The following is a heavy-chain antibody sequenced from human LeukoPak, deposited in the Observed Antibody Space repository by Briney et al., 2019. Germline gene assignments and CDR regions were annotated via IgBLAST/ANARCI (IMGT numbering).Heavy chain of an antibody. CDR2: IYPGDSDT. D-gene: IGHD2-2*01. V-gene: IGHV5-51*01. J-gene: IGHJ3*02. CDR3: ARHSDYCSSTSCHGDDAFDI. Sequence: GESLKISCKGSGDSFTNYWIGWVRQMPGKGLEWMGIIYPGDSDTRYSPSFQGQVTISADKSISTAYLQWSSLKASDTAMYYCARHSDYCSSTSCHGDDAFDIWGQGTMVTVSS. CDR1: GDSFTNYW.